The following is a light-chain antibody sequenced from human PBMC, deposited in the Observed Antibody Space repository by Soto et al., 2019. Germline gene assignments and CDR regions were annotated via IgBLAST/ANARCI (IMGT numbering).Light chain of an antibody. Sequence: QSVLTKPPSVSGAPGQRVAISCAWSSSSIGAGYDVHWYQQLPGAAPKLLIYANSNRPSGVPDRFSGSKYGTSASLAITGLQAEDEADYYCQSYDSSLYGYVFGSGTKVTVL. CDR3: QSYDSSLYGYV. V-gene: IGLV1-40*01. J-gene: IGLJ1*01. CDR2: ANS. CDR1: SSSIGAGYD.